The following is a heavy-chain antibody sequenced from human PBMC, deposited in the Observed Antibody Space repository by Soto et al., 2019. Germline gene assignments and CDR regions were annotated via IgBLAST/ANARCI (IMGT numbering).Heavy chain of an antibody. Sequence: QVRLVQSGTEVKMPGASVKVSCKASGFTFTSYAITWVRQAPGQGLEWMGWISAYNGNTNYAQKFRGRVTMTTDSSTSTAYMELGSLTSDDTALYFCARDFTGWPPDGVDSWGQGTLVTVSA. CDR1: GFTFTSYA. V-gene: IGHV1-18*01. CDR3: ARDFTGWPPDGVDS. D-gene: IGHD3-16*01. J-gene: IGHJ4*02. CDR2: ISAYNGNT.